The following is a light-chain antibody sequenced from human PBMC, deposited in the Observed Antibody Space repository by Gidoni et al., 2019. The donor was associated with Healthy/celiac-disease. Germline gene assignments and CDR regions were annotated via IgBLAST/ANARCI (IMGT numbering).Light chain of an antibody. CDR3: QQYYSTPS. Sequence: DIVMTQSPDSLAVSLGERASINCKSSQSVLYSSNNKNYLAWYQQKPGQPPKLLIYWASTRESGVPDRFSGSVSGTDFTLTLSSLQADDVAVYYCQQYYSTPSFGQGTKLEIK. CDR2: WAS. V-gene: IGKV4-1*01. CDR1: QSVLYSSNNKNY. J-gene: IGKJ2*01.